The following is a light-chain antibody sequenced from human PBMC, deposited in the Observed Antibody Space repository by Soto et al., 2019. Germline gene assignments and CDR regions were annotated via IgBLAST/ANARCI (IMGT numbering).Light chain of an antibody. CDR1: SSDVGDYNY. V-gene: IGLV2-14*01. CDR2: DVS. CDR3: SSYTSSSTFP. Sequence: QSALTQPASVSGSPGQSITISCTGTSSDVGDYNYVSWYQQHPGKAPKLMIYDVSNRPSGVSNRFSGSKSGNTASLTISGLQAEDEADYYCSSYTSSSTFPFGGGTKLTVL. J-gene: IGLJ2*01.